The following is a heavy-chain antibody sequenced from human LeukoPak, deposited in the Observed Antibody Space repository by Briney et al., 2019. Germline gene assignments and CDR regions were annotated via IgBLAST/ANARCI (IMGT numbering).Heavy chain of an antibody. CDR3: ARISSSYDYDY. D-gene: IGHD6-6*01. CDR1: GFTFSRYE. CDR2: ISSSGRTI. Sequence: GGSLRLSCAASGFTFSRYEMNWVRQAPGKGLDWVSYISSSGRTIYYADSVKGRFTISRDNSKNTLYLQMGSLRAEDMAVYYCARISSSYDYDYWGQGTLVTVSS. V-gene: IGHV3-48*03. J-gene: IGHJ4*02.